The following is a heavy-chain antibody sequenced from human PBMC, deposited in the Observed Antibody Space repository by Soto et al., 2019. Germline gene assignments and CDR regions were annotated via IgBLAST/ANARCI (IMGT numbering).Heavy chain of an antibody. J-gene: IGHJ4*02. V-gene: IGHV3-74*01. CDR1: GFTFSNYW. D-gene: IGHD2-21*01. CDR3: ARSYPNYSNFAY. CDR2: INHDGSDP. Sequence: GGFLRLSCAGTGFTFSNYWMHWVRQAPGKGLVWVSRINHDGSDPIYADSVKGRFTISRDNAKNTVYLQMNSLRAEDTAVYYCARSYPNYSNFAYWGQGSLVTVSS.